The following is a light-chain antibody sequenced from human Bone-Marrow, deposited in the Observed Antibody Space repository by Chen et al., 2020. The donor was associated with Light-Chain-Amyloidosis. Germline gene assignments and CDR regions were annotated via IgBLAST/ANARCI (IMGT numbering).Light chain of an antibody. J-gene: IGKJ4*01. V-gene: IGKV3-20*01. Sequence: EIVLTQSPGTLSLSPGEGANLSCRASQTISSNYLTWYQQKLGQAPRLLIYGSSSSATGIPDRFTGSTYGTDFTLTINRQEHEDFAMYYCQQYGTSPLTFGGGTKVESK. CDR3: QQYGTSPLT. CDR1: QTISSNY. CDR2: GSS.